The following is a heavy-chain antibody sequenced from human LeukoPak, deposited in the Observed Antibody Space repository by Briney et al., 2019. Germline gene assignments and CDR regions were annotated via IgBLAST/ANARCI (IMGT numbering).Heavy chain of an antibody. Sequence: GGSLRLSCAAPGFTFSDYYMSWIRQAPGKGLEWVSYIISSRSTIYSADSVKGRFTISRDNAKNSLYLQMNSLRAEDTAVYYCARGRARDDYYGSGRHKGDAFDIWGQGTMVTVSS. J-gene: IGHJ3*02. D-gene: IGHD3-10*01. CDR1: GFTFSDYY. CDR3: ARGRARDDYYGSGRHKGDAFDI. CDR2: IISSRSTI. V-gene: IGHV3-11*01.